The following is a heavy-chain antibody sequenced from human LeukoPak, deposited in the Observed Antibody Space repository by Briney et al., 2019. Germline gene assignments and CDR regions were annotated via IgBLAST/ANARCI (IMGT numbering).Heavy chain of an antibody. CDR3: ARGYSPKNWFDP. V-gene: IGHV4-4*07. CDR2: IYTSGST. CDR1: GGSISSYY. J-gene: IGHJ5*02. Sequence: SETLSLTCTVSGGSISSYYWSWIRQPAGKGLEWIGRIYTSGSTNYNPSLESRVTMSVDTSKNQFSLKLSSVTAADTAVYYCARGYSPKNWFDPWGQRTLVTVSS. D-gene: IGHD5-18*01.